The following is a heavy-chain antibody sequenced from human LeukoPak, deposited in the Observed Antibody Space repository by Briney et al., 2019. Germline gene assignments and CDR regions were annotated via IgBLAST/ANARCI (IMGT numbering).Heavy chain of an antibody. CDR2: INPNNGGT. D-gene: IGHD6-13*01. CDR3: ARDRGIAAAGTTHDY. Sequence: GASVKVSCKASGYTFTGYYIHWVRQAPGQGLEWMGRINPNNGGTNYAQKLQGRVTMTTDTSTSTAYMELRSLRSDDTAVYYCARDRGIAAAGTTHDYWGQGTLVTVSS. J-gene: IGHJ4*02. V-gene: IGHV1-2*06. CDR1: GYTFTGYY.